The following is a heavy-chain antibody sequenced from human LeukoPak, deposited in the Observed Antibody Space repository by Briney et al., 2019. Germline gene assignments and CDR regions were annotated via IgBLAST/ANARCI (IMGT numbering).Heavy chain of an antibody. Sequence: PGGSLRLSCAASGFTFSSYDMHWVRQATGKGLEWVSAIGTAGDPYYPGSVKGRFTISRENAKNSLYLQMNSLRAGDTAVYFCVRGLGRSTAFDIWGQGTMVTVSS. D-gene: IGHD2-2*01. J-gene: IGHJ3*02. CDR2: IGTAGDP. CDR1: GFTFSSYD. CDR3: VRGLGRSTAFDI. V-gene: IGHV3-13*05.